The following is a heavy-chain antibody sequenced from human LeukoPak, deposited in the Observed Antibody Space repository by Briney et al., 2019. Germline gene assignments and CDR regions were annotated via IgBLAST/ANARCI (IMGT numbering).Heavy chain of an antibody. CDR3: ASQSFGELAY. J-gene: IGHJ4*02. D-gene: IGHD3-10*01. V-gene: IGHV3-7*01. CDR1: GFTFNTYG. Sequence: SGGSLRLSCAASGFTFNTYGMHWVRQAPGKGLEWVANIKQDGSEKYYVDSVKGRFTISRDNAKNSLYLQMNSLRAEDTAVYYCASQSFGELAYWGQGTLVTVSS. CDR2: IKQDGSEK.